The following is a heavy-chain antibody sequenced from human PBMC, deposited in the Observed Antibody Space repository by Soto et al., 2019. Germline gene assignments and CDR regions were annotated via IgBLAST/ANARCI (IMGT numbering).Heavy chain of an antibody. V-gene: IGHV4-4*07. J-gene: IGHJ5*02. Sequence: SETLSLTCTVSGASISGFYWSWIRKSAGKGLEWIGRIYATGTTDYNPSLKSRVMMSVDTSKKQFSLKLRSVTAADTDVYSCVRDGKKNLRDWFDTWGQGISVTVSS. CDR2: IYATGTT. D-gene: IGHD1-1*01. CDR3: VRDGKKNLRDWFDT. CDR1: GASISGFY.